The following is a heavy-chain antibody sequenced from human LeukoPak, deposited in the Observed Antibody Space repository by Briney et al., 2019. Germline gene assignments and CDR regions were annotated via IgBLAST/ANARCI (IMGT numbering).Heavy chain of an antibody. CDR1: GGSISSGGYS. V-gene: IGHV4-30-2*01. D-gene: IGHD6-13*01. Sequence: SQTLSLTCAVSGGSISSGGYSWSWIRQPPGKGLEWIGYIYHSGSTYYNPSLKSRVTISVDRSKNQFSLKLSSVIAADTAVYYCARGGQQLDPWGQGTLVTVSS. CDR2: IYHSGST. CDR3: ARGGQQLDP. J-gene: IGHJ5*02.